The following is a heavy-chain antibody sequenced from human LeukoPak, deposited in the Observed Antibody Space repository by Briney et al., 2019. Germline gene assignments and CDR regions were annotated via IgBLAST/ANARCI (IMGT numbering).Heavy chain of an antibody. CDR1: GGSFSGYY. V-gene: IGHV4-34*01. CDR2: IYYSGTT. D-gene: IGHD3-10*01. J-gene: IGHJ4*02. Sequence: SETLSLTCAVYGGSFSGYYWSWIRQSPGKGLEWIANIYYSGTTHYNPSLKSRVTLSVDTPKNQFSLKLNSVTAADTAVYYCTRLRVRGSIMYYFDNWGQGPLVTVSS. CDR3: TRLRVRGSIMYYFDN.